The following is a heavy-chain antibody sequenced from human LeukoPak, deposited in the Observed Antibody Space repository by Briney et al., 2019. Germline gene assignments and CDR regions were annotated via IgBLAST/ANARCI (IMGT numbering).Heavy chain of an antibody. CDR1: GFTFSSSW. Sequence: ESGGSLRLSCAASGFTFSSSWMHWVRQAPGKGLVWVSRITRDGSSTTYADSVKGRFTTSRDNAKNTLYLQMDSLRDDDTAVYYCARDPGYESWSPIWGGMDVWGNGTTVIVSS. CDR2: ITRDGSST. V-gene: IGHV3-74*01. J-gene: IGHJ6*04. CDR3: ARDPGYESWSPIWGGMDV. D-gene: IGHD3-16*01.